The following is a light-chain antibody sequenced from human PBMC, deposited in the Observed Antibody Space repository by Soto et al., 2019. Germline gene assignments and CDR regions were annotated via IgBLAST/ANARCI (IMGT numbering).Light chain of an antibody. V-gene: IGKV3-11*02. CDR2: DIS. J-gene: IGKJ4*01. Sequence: EIVLTQSPATLSLSPGERATLSCRASQSVSSYLAWYQQKPGQAPRLLIHDISNRATGIPARFSGSGTGRDFTITNSCLEPEDFSVYYCQQRSNWELTFGGGTKVEIK. CDR3: QQRSNWELT. CDR1: QSVSSY.